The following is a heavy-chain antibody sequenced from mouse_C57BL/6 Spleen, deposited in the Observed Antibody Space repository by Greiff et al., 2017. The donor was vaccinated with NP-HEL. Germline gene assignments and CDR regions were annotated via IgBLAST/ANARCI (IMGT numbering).Heavy chain of an antibody. CDR2: IYPGDGDT. CDR1: GYAFSSSW. CDR3: VYDGYYRGFAY. J-gene: IGHJ3*01. Sequence: QVQLKQSGPELVKPGASVKISCKASGYAFSSSWMNWVKQRPGKGLEWIGRIYPGDGDTNYNGKFKGKATLTADKSSSTAYMQLSSLTSEDSAVYFCVYDGYYRGFAYWGQGTLVTVSA. V-gene: IGHV1-82*01. D-gene: IGHD2-3*01.